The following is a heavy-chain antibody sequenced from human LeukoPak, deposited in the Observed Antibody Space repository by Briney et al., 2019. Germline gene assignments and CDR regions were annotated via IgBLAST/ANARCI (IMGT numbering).Heavy chain of an antibody. J-gene: IGHJ6*03. CDR2: IWYDGTYK. V-gene: IGHV3-33*01. CDR3: ASSASLSVSTLIGYYYYMDV. D-gene: IGHD2-21*01. Sequence: GGSLRLSCAASGFTFSSYGMHWVRQAPGKGLEWVAVIWYDGTYKYYADSVKGRFTISRDNSKNTLYLQMNSLRAEDTAVYYCASSASLSVSTLIGYYYYMDVWGKGTTVTVSS. CDR1: GFTFSSYG.